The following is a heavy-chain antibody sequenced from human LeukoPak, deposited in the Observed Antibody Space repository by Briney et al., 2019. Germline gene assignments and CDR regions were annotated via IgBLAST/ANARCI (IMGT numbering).Heavy chain of an antibody. Sequence: GGSLRLSCAASGFSFSSYVMSWVREAPGTGLEWVSSISSDSIYTVYADSVKGRFTISRDNPKNTLYLQMNTLRAEDTALYYCVKDRPGISGSMIDYWGRGTLVTVSS. CDR3: VKDRPGISGSMIDY. D-gene: IGHD6-25*01. J-gene: IGHJ4*02. V-gene: IGHV3-23*01. CDR1: GFSFSSYV. CDR2: ISSDSIYT.